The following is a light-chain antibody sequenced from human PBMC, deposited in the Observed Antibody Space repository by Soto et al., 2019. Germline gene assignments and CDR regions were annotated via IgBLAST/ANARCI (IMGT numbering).Light chain of an antibody. CDR2: GNS. CDR1: SSNIGAGYD. V-gene: IGLV1-40*01. J-gene: IGLJ1*01. Sequence: QPVLTQPPSVSGAPGQRVTISCTGSSSNIGAGYDVHWYQQLPGTAPKLLIYGNSNRPSGVPDRFSGSKSGTSASLAITGLQAEDEADYYCQSYASGLSGFYVFGTGTKVTVL. CDR3: QSYASGLSGFYV.